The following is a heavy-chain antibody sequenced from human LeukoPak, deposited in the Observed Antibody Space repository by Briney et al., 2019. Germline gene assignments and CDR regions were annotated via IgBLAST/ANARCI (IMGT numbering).Heavy chain of an antibody. CDR1: GFIFSSYS. Sequence: GGSLRLSCAASGFIFSSYSMNWVRQAPGKGLEWISHVSSSSSNIYYADSVKGRFTISRDNAKYSLFLQMNSLRAEDTAVYYCARDIGISNSWPYFDYWGQGTLVTVSS. J-gene: IGHJ4*02. D-gene: IGHD6-13*01. CDR2: VSSSSSNI. CDR3: ARDIGISNSWPYFDY. V-gene: IGHV3-48*04.